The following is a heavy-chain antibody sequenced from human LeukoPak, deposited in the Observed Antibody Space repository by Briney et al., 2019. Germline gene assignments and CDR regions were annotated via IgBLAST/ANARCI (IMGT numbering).Heavy chain of an antibody. Sequence: SETLSLTCTVSGGSISSYHWSWIRQPPGKGLEWIGYIYDRGSTNYNPSLKSRVTISVDTSKNQFSLKLRSVTAADTAVYYCARHVGLGDAFDIWGQGTMVTVSS. CDR2: IYDRGST. J-gene: IGHJ3*02. V-gene: IGHV4-59*08. D-gene: IGHD3-16*01. CDR1: GGSISSYH. CDR3: ARHVGLGDAFDI.